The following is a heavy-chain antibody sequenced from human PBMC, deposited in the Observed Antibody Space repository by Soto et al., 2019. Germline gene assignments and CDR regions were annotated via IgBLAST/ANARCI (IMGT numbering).Heavy chain of an antibody. CDR2: ISGSGDST. D-gene: IGHD2-15*01. Sequence: GGSLRLSCAASGFTFSSYAMSWVRQAPGKGLEWVSAISGSGDSTYYADSVKGRFTISRDNSKNTLYLQMNSLRAEDTAVYYCALYCSGGSCSPPSYWGQGTLVTVSS. CDR1: GFTFSSYA. V-gene: IGHV3-23*01. J-gene: IGHJ4*02. CDR3: ALYCSGGSCSPPSY.